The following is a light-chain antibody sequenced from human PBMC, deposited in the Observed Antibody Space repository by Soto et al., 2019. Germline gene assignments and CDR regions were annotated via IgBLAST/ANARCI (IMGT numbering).Light chain of an antibody. CDR3: CSYAGSYSYV. CDR2: DVS. CDR1: SSDVGGYNY. J-gene: IGLJ1*01. V-gene: IGLV2-11*01. Sequence: QSVLTQPRSVSGSPGQSVTISCTGTSSDVGGYNYVSWYQQHPGEAPKFMIYDVSKRPSGVPDRFSGSKSGNTASLTISGLQAEDEADYFCCSYAGSYSYVFGTGTKLTVL.